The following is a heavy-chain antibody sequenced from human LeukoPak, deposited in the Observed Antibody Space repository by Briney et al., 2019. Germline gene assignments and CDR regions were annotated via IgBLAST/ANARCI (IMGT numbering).Heavy chain of an antibody. CDR2: ISYDGSNK. J-gene: IGHJ4*02. V-gene: IGHV3-30*14. CDR1: GFTFSSYA. CDR3: TKDRVWNSLDS. D-gene: IGHD1-7*01. Sequence: PGRSLRLSCAASGFTFSSYAMHWVRQAPGKGLEWVAVISYDGSNKYYADSVKGRFTISRDNAKNTLYLQMNSLKNEDTAVYYCTKDRVWNSLDSWGQGTLVTVSS.